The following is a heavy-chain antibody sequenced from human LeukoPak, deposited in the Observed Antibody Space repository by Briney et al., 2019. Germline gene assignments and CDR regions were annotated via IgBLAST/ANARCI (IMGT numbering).Heavy chain of an antibody. D-gene: IGHD3-22*01. V-gene: IGHV5-51*01. CDR2: IYPGDSDT. CDR3: ARPFYYDSSGYPPGEDY. CDR1: GYGFTSYW. Sequence: GESLKISCKGSGYGFTSYWIGWVRQMPGKGLEWMGIIYPGDSDTRYSPSFQGQVTISADKSISTAYLQWSSLKASDTAMYYCARPFYYDSSGYPPGEDYWGQGTLVTVSS. J-gene: IGHJ4*02.